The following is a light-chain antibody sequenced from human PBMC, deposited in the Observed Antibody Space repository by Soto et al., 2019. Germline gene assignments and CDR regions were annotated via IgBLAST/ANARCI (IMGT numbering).Light chain of an antibody. CDR3: HQCGGSPQT. CDR2: GAS. CDR1: QSVSNY. V-gene: IGKV3-20*01. J-gene: IGKJ1*01. Sequence: EIVLTQSPGTLSLSPGERATLSCRASQSVSNYLAWYQRKPGQAPRLLIYGASSRATGIPDRFSGSGSGTDFTLTISRLEPEDFAVYYCHQCGGSPQTFGQGTKVDIK.